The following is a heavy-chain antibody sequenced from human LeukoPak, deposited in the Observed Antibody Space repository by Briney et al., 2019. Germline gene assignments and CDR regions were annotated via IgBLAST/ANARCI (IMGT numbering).Heavy chain of an antibody. D-gene: IGHD3-22*01. CDR3: ARGPLTMIVTVYYYGMDV. CDR2: INHSGST. V-gene: IGHV4-34*01. J-gene: IGHJ6*02. CDR1: GGSFSGYY. Sequence: SETLSLTCAVYGGSFSGYYWSWIRQPPGKGLEWIGEINHSGSTNYNPSLKSRVTISVDTSKNQFSLKLSSVTAADTAVYYCARGPLTMIVTVYYYGMDVWGQGTTVTVSS.